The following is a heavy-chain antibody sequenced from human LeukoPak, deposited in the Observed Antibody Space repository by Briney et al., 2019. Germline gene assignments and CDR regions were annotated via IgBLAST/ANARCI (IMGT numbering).Heavy chain of an antibody. CDR2: IKQDGSEK. V-gene: IGHV3-7*01. D-gene: IGHD3-10*01. CDR3: AREGGNYYGSGSYYRSYYMDV. Sequence: PSETLSLTCTVSGASFSSYYWSWLRQPPGKGLEWVANIKQDGSEKYYVDSVKGRFTISRDNAKNSLYLQMNSLRAEDTAVYYCAREGGNYYGSGSYYRSYYMDVWGKGTTVTISS. CDR1: GASFSSYY. J-gene: IGHJ6*03.